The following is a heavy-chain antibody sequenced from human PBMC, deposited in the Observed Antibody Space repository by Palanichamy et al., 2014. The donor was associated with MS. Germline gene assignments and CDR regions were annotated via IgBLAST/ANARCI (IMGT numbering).Heavy chain of an antibody. CDR3: ARASGVTSDYFEF. J-gene: IGHJ4*02. Sequence: HVQLQDGPRTVKPSETLSLTCTVSGGSISTESWSWIRQPPGKGLEWIGYVFYSGSTNYNPSLKSRLSISVDTSKNQFSLRLTSVTAADTAVYYCARASGVTSDYFEFWGQGTLVTVSS. CDR2: VFYSGST. D-gene: IGHD3-10*01. V-gene: IGHV4-59*01. CDR1: GGSISTES.